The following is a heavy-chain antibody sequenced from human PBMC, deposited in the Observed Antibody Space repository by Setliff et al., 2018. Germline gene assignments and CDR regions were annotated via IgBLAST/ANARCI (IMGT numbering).Heavy chain of an antibody. CDR2: IYIYSSGTT. CDR1: GDSLSSGPYY. CDR3: ARGRLLYVGDSHYFDT. Sequence: SETLSLTCTVSGDSLSSGPYYWTWVRQPAGKGLEWIGYIYIYSSGTTNYSPSLKSRITTSADTSKNQFSLQLTSVTATDTAVYYCARGRLLYVGDSHYFDTWGQGTLVNVSS. J-gene: IGHJ4*02. V-gene: IGHV4-61*09. D-gene: IGHD4-17*01.